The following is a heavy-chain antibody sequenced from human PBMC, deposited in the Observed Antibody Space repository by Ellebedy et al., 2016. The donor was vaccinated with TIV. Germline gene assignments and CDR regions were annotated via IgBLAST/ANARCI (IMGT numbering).Heavy chain of an antibody. Sequence: GESLKISCAASGFTFSSCAMSWVRQAPGKGLEWVSTISDSGDSTYYADSVKGRFTISRDNSKNMLYLQMKSLRAEDTALYYCVKERDGGWDYWGQGTLVTVSS. V-gene: IGHV3-23*01. CDR1: GFTFSSCA. D-gene: IGHD6-19*01. CDR2: ISDSGDST. CDR3: VKERDGGWDY. J-gene: IGHJ4*02.